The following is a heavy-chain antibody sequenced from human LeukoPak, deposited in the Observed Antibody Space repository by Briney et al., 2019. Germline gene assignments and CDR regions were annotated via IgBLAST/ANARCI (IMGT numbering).Heavy chain of an antibody. J-gene: IGHJ4*02. D-gene: IGHD3-16*01. CDR1: GSTFSSSY. Sequence: GASVKVSCKASGSTFSSSYFHWVRQAPGQGLEWMAIINPSVDVTNYAQRFQDRLTMTTDTSTSTVYMELSTLRSEDTAVYYCASGPPVRLGELDYWGQGTLVTVSS. CDR2: INPSVDVT. CDR3: ASGPPVRLGELDY. V-gene: IGHV1-46*01.